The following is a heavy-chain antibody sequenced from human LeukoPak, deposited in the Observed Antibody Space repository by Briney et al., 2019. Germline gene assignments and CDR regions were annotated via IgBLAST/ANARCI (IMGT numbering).Heavy chain of an antibody. V-gene: IGHV3-21*01. CDR3: ARDSYCSGGSCYGDFDY. D-gene: IGHD2-15*01. J-gene: IGHJ4*02. CDR1: GFTFSSYS. CDR2: ISSSSSYI. Sequence: GGSLRLSCAASGFTFSSYSMNWIRQAPGKGLEWVSSISSSSSYIYCADSVKGRFTISRDNAKTSLYLQMNSLRAEDTAVYYCARDSYCSGGSCYGDFDYWGQGTLVTVSS.